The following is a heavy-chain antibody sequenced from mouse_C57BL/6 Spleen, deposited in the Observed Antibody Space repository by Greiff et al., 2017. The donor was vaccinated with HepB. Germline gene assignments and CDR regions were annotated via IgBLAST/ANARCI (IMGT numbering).Heavy chain of an antibody. D-gene: IGHD2-4*01. CDR3: ARDALYYDYFDY. CDR1: GFTFSDFY. Sequence: EVMLVESGGGLVQSGRSLRLSCATSGFTFSDFYMEWVRQAPGKGLEWIAASRNKANDYTTEYSASVKGRFIVSRDTSQSILYLQMNALRAEDTAIYYCARDALYYDYFDYWGQGTTLTVSS. CDR2: SRNKANDYTT. J-gene: IGHJ2*01. V-gene: IGHV7-1*01.